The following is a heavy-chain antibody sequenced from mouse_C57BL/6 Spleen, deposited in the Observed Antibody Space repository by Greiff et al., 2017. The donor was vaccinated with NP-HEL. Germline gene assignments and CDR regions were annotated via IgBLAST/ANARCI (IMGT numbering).Heavy chain of an antibody. V-gene: IGHV1-80*01. CDR1: GYAFSSYW. J-gene: IGHJ3*01. Sequence: QIQLQQSGAELVKPGASVKISCKASGYAFSSYWMNWVKQRPGKGLEWIGQIYPGDGDTNYNGKFKGKATLTADKSSSTAYMQLSSLTSEDSAVYFCARYYDYDRAWFAYWGQGTLVTVSA. CDR3: ARYYDYDRAWFAY. CDR2: IYPGDGDT. D-gene: IGHD2-4*01.